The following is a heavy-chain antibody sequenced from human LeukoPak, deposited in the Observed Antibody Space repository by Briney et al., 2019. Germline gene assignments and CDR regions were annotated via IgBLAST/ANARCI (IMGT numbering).Heavy chain of an antibody. CDR2: VSSSGTT. J-gene: IGHJ6*03. V-gene: IGHV4-61*02. CDR3: ARGDYYYYMDV. Sequence: SETLSLTCTVSGGSISSGTYYWTWIRQPAGKGLEWIGRVSSSGTTNYNPYNPSLKSRVTISVDTSKNQFSLELSSVTAADTAVYYCARGDYYYYMDVWGAGTTVTVSS. CDR1: GGSISSGTYY.